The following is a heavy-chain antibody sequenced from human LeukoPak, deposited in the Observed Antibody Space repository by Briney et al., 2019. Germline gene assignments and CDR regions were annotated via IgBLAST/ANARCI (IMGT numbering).Heavy chain of an antibody. CDR3: ARDSSAAGTRYYYYYMDV. Sequence: GGSLRLSCAASGFTFSSYSMNWVRQAPGKGLEWGSYISSSSSTIYYADSVKGRFTISRDNAKNTLYLQMNSLRAEDTAVYYCARDSSAAGTRYYYYYMDVWGKGTTVTVSS. V-gene: IGHV3-48*01. D-gene: IGHD6-13*01. CDR2: ISSSSSTI. CDR1: GFTFSSYS. J-gene: IGHJ6*03.